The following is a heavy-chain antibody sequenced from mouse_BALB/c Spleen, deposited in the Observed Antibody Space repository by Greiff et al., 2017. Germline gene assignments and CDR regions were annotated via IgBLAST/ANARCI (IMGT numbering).Heavy chain of an antibody. CDR2: INPYNGGT. V-gene: IGHV1-26*01. CDR1: GYSFTGYT. J-gene: IGHJ1*01. D-gene: IGHD2-1*01. CDR3: ARSLYYGNYGYFDV. Sequence: EVKVVESGPELVKPGASMKISCKASGYSFTGYTMNWVKQSHGKNLEWIGLINPYNGGTSYNQKFKGKATLTVDKSSSTAYMELLSLTSEDSAVYYCARSLYYGNYGYFDVWGAGTTVTVSS.